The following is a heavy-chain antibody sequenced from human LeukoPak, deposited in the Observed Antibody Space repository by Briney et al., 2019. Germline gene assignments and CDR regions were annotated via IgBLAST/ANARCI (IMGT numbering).Heavy chain of an antibody. J-gene: IGHJ4*02. V-gene: IGHV3-15*01. CDR2: IKSKTDGGTT. Sequence: GGSLRLSCAASGFTFSSYWMSWVRQAPGKGLEWVGRIKSKTDGGTTDYAAPVKGRFTISRDDSKNTLYLQMNSLKTEDTAVYYCTSTYYYDSSGYSGPYYFDYWGQGTLVTVSS. CDR3: TSTYYYDSSGYSGPYYFDY. CDR1: GFTFSSYW. D-gene: IGHD3-22*01.